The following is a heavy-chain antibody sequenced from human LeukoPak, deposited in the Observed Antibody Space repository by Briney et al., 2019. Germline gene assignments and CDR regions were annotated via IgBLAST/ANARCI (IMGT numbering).Heavy chain of an antibody. V-gene: IGHV1-2*02. J-gene: IGHJ4*02. CDR2: INPNSGGT. CDR1: VYTFTVYH. Sequence: GASVKVSFTCSVYTFTVYHMHWVRQAPGQGLEWMGWINPNSGGTNYAQKFQGRVTMTRDTSISTAYMEVSRLNSDDTAVYYCARPSGWYGDFDYWGQGTLVTVSS. D-gene: IGHD6-19*01. CDR3: ARPSGWYGDFDY.